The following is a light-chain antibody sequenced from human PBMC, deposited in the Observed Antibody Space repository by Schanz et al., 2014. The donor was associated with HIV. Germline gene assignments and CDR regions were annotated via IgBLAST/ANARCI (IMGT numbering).Light chain of an antibody. CDR3: SSYAGSNNVL. CDR2: EVS. V-gene: IGLV2-8*01. Sequence: QSALTQPRSVSGSPGQSVSISCTGTSSNIGGYNYVSWYQQHPGKAPKLMIYEVSKRPSGVPDRFSGSKSDDRASLTVSGLQAEDEADYYCSSYAGSNNVLFGGGTKLTVL. CDR1: SSNIGGYNY. J-gene: IGLJ2*01.